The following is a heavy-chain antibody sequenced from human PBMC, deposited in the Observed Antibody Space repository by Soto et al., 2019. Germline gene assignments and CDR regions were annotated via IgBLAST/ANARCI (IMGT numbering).Heavy chain of an antibody. V-gene: IGHV4-34*01. D-gene: IGHD2-21*02. Sequence: SETLSLTCAVYVGSFSGYYWSWIRQPPGKGLEWIGEINYRGSTKYNPSLKSRVTISRDTSKNQFSLNLNSVTAADTAVYYCVRSGDYAWSDPWGLGTLVTVSS. CDR1: VGSFSGYY. CDR3: VRSGDYAWSDP. J-gene: IGHJ5*02. CDR2: INYRGST.